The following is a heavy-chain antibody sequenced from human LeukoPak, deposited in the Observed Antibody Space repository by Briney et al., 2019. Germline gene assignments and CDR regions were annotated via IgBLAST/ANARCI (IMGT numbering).Heavy chain of an antibody. CDR1: DASFSSSSYY. D-gene: IGHD3-3*01. Sequence: PSETLSLTCTVSDASFSSSSYYWGWIRQPPGTGLDWIGSIYYTGSTYYNPSLKSRLTISADTSKNQFSLKLTSVTAADTAMYYCARGRDFWSGYPLFDPWGQGTLVIVSS. CDR3: ARGRDFWSGYPLFDP. J-gene: IGHJ5*02. V-gene: IGHV4-39*01. CDR2: IYYTGST.